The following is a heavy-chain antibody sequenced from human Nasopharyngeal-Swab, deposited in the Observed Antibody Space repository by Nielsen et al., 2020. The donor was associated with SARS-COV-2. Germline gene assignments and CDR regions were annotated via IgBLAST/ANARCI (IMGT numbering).Heavy chain of an antibody. CDR2: IWYDGSNK. V-gene: IGHV3-33*01. J-gene: IGHJ6*02. CDR3: ARERATAMVRRNYYYYGMDV. Sequence: WIRQPPGKGLEWAAVIWYDGSNKYYADSVKGRFTISRDNSKNTLYLQMNSLRAEDTAVYYCARERATAMVRRNYYYYGMDVWGQGTTVTVSS. D-gene: IGHD5-18*01.